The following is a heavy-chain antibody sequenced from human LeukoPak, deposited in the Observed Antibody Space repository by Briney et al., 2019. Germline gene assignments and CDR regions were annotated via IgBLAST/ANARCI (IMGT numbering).Heavy chain of an antibody. CDR2: IKQDGSEK. D-gene: IGHD1-14*01. CDR3: ARGRGEPRYYYYYMDV. J-gene: IGHJ6*03. Sequence: GGSLRLSCAASGFTFSSYWMSWVRQAPGKGLEWVANIKQDGSEKYYVDSVKGRFTISRDNAKNSLYLQMNSLRAEDTAVYYCARGRGEPRYYYYYMDVWGKGTTVTISS. CDR1: GFTFSSYW. V-gene: IGHV3-7*01.